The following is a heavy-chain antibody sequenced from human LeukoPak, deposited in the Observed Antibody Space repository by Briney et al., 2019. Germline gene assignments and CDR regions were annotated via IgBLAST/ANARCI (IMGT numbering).Heavy chain of an antibody. V-gene: IGHV1-2*02. CDR1: GYTFTGYY. CDR3: ARVTYCSSTSCPLYYYYYYMDV. D-gene: IGHD2-2*01. J-gene: IGHJ6*03. CDR2: INPNSGGT. Sequence: GASVKVSCKASGYTFTGYYMHWVRQAPGQGLEWMGWINPNSGGTNYAQKFQGRVTMTRDTSISTAYMELNRLRSDDTAVYYCARVTYCSSTSCPLYYYYYYMDVWGKGTTVTVSS.